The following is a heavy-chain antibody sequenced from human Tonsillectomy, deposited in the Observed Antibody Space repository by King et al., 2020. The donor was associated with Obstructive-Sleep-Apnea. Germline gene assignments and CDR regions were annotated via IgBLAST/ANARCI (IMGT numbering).Heavy chain of an antibody. CDR1: GYTFTNFA. Sequence: VQLVQSGSELQKPGASVKVSCKASGYTFTNFAMNWVRQAPGQGLEWMGWINTNPGDPTYAQGFTGRFVFSLDTSVSTAYLQISSLKAEDTAVYYCARGTATVTFRPFVYWGQGSLVTVSS. D-gene: IGHD4-17*01. J-gene: IGHJ4*02. CDR3: ARGTATVTFRPFVY. CDR2: INTNPGDP. V-gene: IGHV7-4-1*02.